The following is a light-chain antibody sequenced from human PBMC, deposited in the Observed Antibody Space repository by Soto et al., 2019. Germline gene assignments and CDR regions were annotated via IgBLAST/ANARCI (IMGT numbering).Light chain of an antibody. CDR2: EVS. CDR3: SSYAGSNLV. J-gene: IGLJ2*01. V-gene: IGLV2-8*01. Sequence: QSALTQPPSASGSPGQSVTISCTGTSSDVGAYDFVSWYQQHPGKAPKLLIYEVSNRPSGIPDRFSGSKSGNTASLTVSGLQAEDEADYYCSSYAGSNLVFGGGTKLTVL. CDR1: SSDVGAYDF.